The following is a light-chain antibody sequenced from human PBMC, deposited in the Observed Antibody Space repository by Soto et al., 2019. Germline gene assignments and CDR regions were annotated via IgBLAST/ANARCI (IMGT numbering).Light chain of an antibody. CDR2: AAS. CDR1: QSISTY. J-gene: IGKJ2*01. V-gene: IGKV1-39*01. CDR3: QQSYSIPYT. Sequence: DLQMTQSPSSLSASVGDRVTITCRASQSISTYLNWYQQKPGRAPKPLIYAASTLQSGVPSRFSGSGSGTDFTLTISSLQPEDFATYYCQQSYSIPYTFGQGTKLEIK.